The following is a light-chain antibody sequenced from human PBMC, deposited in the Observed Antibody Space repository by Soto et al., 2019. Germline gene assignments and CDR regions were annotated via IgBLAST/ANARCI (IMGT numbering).Light chain of an antibody. CDR3: TSYTSSSTYV. J-gene: IGLJ1*01. V-gene: IGLV2-14*01. Sequence: QSALAQPASVSGSLGQSITISCTGTSSDVDGYDYVSWYQQHPGKAPKLMIYEVNNRPSGVSTRFSGSKSGNTASLTISGLQADDEADYYCTSYTSSSTYVFGTGTKV. CDR1: SSDVDGYDY. CDR2: EVN.